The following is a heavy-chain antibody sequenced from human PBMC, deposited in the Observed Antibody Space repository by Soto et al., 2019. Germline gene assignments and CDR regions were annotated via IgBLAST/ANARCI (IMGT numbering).Heavy chain of an antibody. CDR3: AKDNGRIGIVGATSVDYFQH. CDR2: ISGSGGST. Sequence: GGSLRLSCAASGFTFSSYAMSWVRQAPGKGLEWVSAISGSGGSTYYADSVKGRFTISRDNSKNTLYLQMNSLRAEDTAVYYCAKDNGRIGIVGATSVDYFQHWGQGTLVTVSS. D-gene: IGHD1-26*01. V-gene: IGHV3-23*01. J-gene: IGHJ1*01. CDR1: GFTFSSYA.